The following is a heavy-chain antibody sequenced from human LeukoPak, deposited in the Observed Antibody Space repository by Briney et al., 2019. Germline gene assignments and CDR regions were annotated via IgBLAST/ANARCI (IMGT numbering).Heavy chain of an antibody. CDR1: GFTFEYYA. Sequence: GGSLRLSCAASGFTFEYYAMHWVCQAPGKGLEWVSLISGDGGSTYYADSVKGRFTISRDNSKDSLYLQMNSLRTEDTALYYCAKVAPYYGSGSYFDYWGQGTLVTVSS. CDR2: ISGDGGST. CDR3: AKVAPYYGSGSYFDY. J-gene: IGHJ4*02. D-gene: IGHD3-10*01. V-gene: IGHV3-43*02.